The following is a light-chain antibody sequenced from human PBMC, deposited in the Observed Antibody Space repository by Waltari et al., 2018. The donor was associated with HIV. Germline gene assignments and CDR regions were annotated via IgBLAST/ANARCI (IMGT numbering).Light chain of an antibody. CDR1: ISYIGANSD. CDR2: GNS. CDR3: QSFDNSLNGYV. Sequence: QSVLTQPPSLSGAPRQSVTHPYPGIISYIGANSDFHWYQVLPGTAPKLLIFGNSNRPSGVPDRFSGSKSGTSASLAITGLQPEDEAEYFCQSFDNSLNGYVFGTGTTVIVL. J-gene: IGLJ1*01. V-gene: IGLV1-40*01.